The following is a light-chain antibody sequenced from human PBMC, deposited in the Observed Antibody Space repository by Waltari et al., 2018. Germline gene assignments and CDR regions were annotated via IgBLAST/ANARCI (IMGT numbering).Light chain of an antibody. CDR3: QQYNDWPPRDT. CDR2: AAS. V-gene: IGKV3-15*01. J-gene: IGKJ2*01. CDR1: QIVPTN. Sequence: DIVMTHSPAPLSVSPGERATLPCRASQIVPTNLAWYQQIPGQATRLLINAASHRPTGNPARFSGSGSRTDFTLTINSLQSEDFTVYVCQQYNDWPPRDTFGQGTKLQIK.